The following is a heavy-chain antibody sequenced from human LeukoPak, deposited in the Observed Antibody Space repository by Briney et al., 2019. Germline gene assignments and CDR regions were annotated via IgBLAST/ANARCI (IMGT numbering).Heavy chain of an antibody. J-gene: IGHJ4*02. CDR1: GFTFSSYA. V-gene: IGHV3-23*01. Sequence: GPCLRPSCAASGFTFSSYAMSWVRQAPGKWLEWVTAISDNGGSTYYADSVKGRFTISRDNSKNTLYLQMNSLRGDDTAVYDCAKAPSPGYCSSTSCYYDYWGQGTLVTVSS. CDR2: ISDNGGST. D-gene: IGHD2-2*01. CDR3: AKAPSPGYCSSTSCYYDY.